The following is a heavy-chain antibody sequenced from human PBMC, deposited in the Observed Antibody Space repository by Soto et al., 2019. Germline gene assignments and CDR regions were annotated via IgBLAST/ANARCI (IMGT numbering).Heavy chain of an antibody. CDR3: ARGGGWCFDL. Sequence: EVQLVESGGGLVQPGGSLRLSCAASGFTFSDHFMDWVRQAPGKGLEWVGRIRNKAYSYTTEYAASVKGRFTISRDDSMTSLYLQMNSLKTEDTAVYYCARGGGWCFDLWGRGTLVTVSS. J-gene: IGHJ2*01. V-gene: IGHV3-72*01. CDR1: GFTFSDHF. CDR2: IRNKAYSYTT. D-gene: IGHD3-10*01.